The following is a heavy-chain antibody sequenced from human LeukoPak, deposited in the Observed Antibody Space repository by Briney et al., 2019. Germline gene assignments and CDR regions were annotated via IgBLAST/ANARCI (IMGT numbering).Heavy chain of an antibody. V-gene: IGHV3-15*01. J-gene: IGHJ4*02. CDR3: TTTYNYDSSGSIVDY. D-gene: IGHD3-22*01. CDR2: IKSKTDGGTT. CDR1: GFTFSSYG. Sequence: PGGSLRLSCAASGFTFSSYGMHWVRQAPGQGLEWVGRIKSKTDGGTTDYAAPVKVRFTISRDDSKNTLYLQMNSLKTEDTALYYCTTTYNYDSSGSIVDYWGQGTLVTVSS.